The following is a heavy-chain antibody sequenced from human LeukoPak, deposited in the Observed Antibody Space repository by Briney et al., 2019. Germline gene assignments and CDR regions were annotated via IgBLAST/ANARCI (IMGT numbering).Heavy chain of an antibody. Sequence: KPGGSLRLSCAASGFTFSNSWMSWVRQAPGKGLEWVGLITSKTVGGTTDYAAPVKGTFAISIYESKNTLYLQMNCLKAEDTAEYYCSTGSTVIYWGQGTLVTVSS. V-gene: IGHV3-15*01. J-gene: IGHJ4*02. CDR1: GFTFSNSW. CDR2: ITSKTVGGTT. D-gene: IGHD4-11*01. CDR3: STGSTVIY.